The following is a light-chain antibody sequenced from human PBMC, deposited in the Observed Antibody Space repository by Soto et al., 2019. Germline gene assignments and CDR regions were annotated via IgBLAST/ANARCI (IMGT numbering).Light chain of an antibody. CDR3: SSYTTIHVI. J-gene: IGLJ2*01. CDR1: SSDVGGYNY. V-gene: IGLV2-14*03. CDR2: DVS. Sequence: QSALTRPASVSGSPGQSITISCTGTSSDVGGYNYVSWYQQHPGKAPKVIIYDVSYRPSGVSNRFSGSKSGNTASLTISGLQSEDEADYYCSSYTTIHVIFGGGTKLTVL.